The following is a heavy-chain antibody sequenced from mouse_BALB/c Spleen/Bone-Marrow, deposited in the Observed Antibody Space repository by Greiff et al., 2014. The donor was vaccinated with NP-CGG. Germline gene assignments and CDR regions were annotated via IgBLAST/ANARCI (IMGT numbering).Heavy chain of an antibody. D-gene: IGHD1-1*01. CDR3: ATLTTVVDAMDY. CDR2: IDPANGNT. CDR1: GFNIKDTY. J-gene: IGHJ4*01. Sequence: VQLKHSGAELVKPGASVKLSCTASGFNIKDTYMHWVKQRPEQGLEWIGRIDPANGNTKYDPKFQGKATITADTSSNTAYLQLSSLTSEDTAVYYCATLTTVVDAMDYWGQGTSVTVSS. V-gene: IGHV14-3*02.